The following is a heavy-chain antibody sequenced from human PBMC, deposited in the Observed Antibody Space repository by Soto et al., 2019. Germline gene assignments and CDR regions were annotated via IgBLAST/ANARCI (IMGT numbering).Heavy chain of an antibody. D-gene: IGHD6-6*01. CDR3: ARSPRVIAAPPPYYFDY. V-gene: IGHV4-61*01. CDR1: VGSVSIDSYD. Sequence: PSGNLCLTCAVSVGSVSIDSYDLRWSPQPTGKGLDATRHFHYSKSTNYTPSLKSLVTISVDTSNNQFSLKLRSVTAADTAVYYCARSPRVIAAPPPYYFDYWGQGTLVTVSS. CDR2: FHYSKST. J-gene: IGHJ4*02.